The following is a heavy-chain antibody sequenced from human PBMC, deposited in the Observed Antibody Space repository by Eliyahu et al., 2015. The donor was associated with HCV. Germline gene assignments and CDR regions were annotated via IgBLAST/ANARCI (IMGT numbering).Heavy chain of an antibody. J-gene: IGHJ3*02. D-gene: IGHD3-10*01. V-gene: IGHV4-61*02. CDR2: IYDTGST. Sequence: QVQLQESGPGLVKPSQTLSLTCTVSGGSIRGGYYSWNWIRQPAGMGLEWIGRIYDTGSTNYNPSLWSRVSISIDTSKSLFSLKLNFVTAADTALYYCARDRGSGSYYNEYSCEIWGRGTMGTVAA. CDR1: GGSIRGGYYS. CDR3: ARDRGSGSYYNEYSCEI.